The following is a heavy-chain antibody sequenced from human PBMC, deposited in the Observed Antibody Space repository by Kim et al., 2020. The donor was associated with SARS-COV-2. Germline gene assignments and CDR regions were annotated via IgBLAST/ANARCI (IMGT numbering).Heavy chain of an antibody. D-gene: IGHD3-22*01. CDR2: IYTSGST. CDR3: ARQHDSSDYYTLYYYYGMDV. V-gene: IGHV4-61*02. CDR1: GGSISSGSYY. Sequence: SETLSLTCTVSGGSISSGSYYWSWIRQPAGKGLEWIGRIYTSGSTNYNPSLKSRVTISVDTSKNQFSLKLSSVTAADTAVYYCARQHDSSDYYTLYYYYGMDVWGQGTTVTVSS. J-gene: IGHJ6*02.